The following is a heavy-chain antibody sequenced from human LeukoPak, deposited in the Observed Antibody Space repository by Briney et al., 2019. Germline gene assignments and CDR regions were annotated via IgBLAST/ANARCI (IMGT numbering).Heavy chain of an antibody. CDR2: INPNSGGT. D-gene: IGHD1-26*01. CDR1: GYTFTGYY. V-gene: IGHV1-2*02. J-gene: IGHJ4*02. CDR3: AREGHVGATERFCDY. Sequence: ASVKVSCKASGYTFTGYYMHWVRQAPGQGLEWMGWINPNSGGTNYAQKFQGRVTMTRDTSISTAYMELSRLRSDDTAVYYCAREGHVGATERFCDYWGQGTLVTVSS.